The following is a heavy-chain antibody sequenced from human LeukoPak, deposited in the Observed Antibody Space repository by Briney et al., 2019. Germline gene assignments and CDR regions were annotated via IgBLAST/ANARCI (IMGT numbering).Heavy chain of an antibody. CDR2: ISGSGGST. V-gene: IGHV3-23*01. CDR3: ARDLTPYGSGSPFDY. J-gene: IGHJ4*02. CDR1: GFTFSSYA. Sequence: QTGGSLRLSCAASGFTFSSYAMSWVRQAPGKGLQWVSAISGSGGSTYYADSVKGRFTTSRDNSKNTLYLQMNSLRAEDTAVYYCARDLTPYGSGSPFDYWGQGTLVTVSS. D-gene: IGHD3-10*01.